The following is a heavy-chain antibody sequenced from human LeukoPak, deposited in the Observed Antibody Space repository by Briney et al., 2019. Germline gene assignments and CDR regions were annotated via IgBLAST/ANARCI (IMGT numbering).Heavy chain of an antibody. Sequence: SETLSLTCTVSGGSITSSSYYWGWIRQPPGKGLEWIGSVYYSGSTYYNPSLKSRVTISIDTSKNQFSLKLNSVTAADTAVYYCARRRFRFGEFSSFDYWGQGTLVTVSS. CDR3: ARRRFRFGEFSSFDY. CDR2: VYYSGST. D-gene: IGHD3-10*01. V-gene: IGHV4-39*07. J-gene: IGHJ4*02. CDR1: GGSITSSSYY.